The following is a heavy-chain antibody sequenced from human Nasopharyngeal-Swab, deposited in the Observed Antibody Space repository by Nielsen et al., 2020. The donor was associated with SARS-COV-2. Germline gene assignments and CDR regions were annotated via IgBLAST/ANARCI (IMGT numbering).Heavy chain of an antibody. V-gene: IGHV4-39*01. CDR3: ARRTEWVIFAFEI. CDR1: GGSISSSSYY. D-gene: IGHD3-3*01. Sequence: SETLSLTCTVSGGSISSSSYYWGWIRQPPGKGLEWIGSIYYSGSTYYNPSLKSRVTISVDTSKNQFSLKLSSVTAADTAVYYCARRTEWVIFAFEIWGQGTMVTVSS. CDR2: IYYSGST. J-gene: IGHJ3*02.